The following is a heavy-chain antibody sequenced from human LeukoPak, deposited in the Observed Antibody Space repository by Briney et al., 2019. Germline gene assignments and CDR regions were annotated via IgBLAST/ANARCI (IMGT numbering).Heavy chain of an antibody. CDR3: ARLGPNVATDY. D-gene: IGHD1-26*01. J-gene: IGHJ4*02. V-gene: IGHV4-38-2*01. CDR2: IYHSGST. CDR1: GYSISSGYY. Sequence: SETLSLTCAVSGYSISSGYYWGWIRQPPGKGLEWIGGIYHSGSTYYNPSLKSRVTISVDTSKNQFSLKLSSVTAADTAVYYCARLGPNVATDYWGQETLVTVSS.